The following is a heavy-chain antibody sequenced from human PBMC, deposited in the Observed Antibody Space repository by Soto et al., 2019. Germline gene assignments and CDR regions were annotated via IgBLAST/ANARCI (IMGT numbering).Heavy chain of an antibody. CDR2: ISYDGSNK. CDR3: ARVTHSSSWYFRDYYGMDV. J-gene: IGHJ6*02. D-gene: IGHD6-13*01. CDR1: GFTFSSYA. Sequence: GGPMRHSCAASGFTFSSYAMHRVRQAPGKGLDWVAVISYDGSNKYYADSVKGRFTISRDNSKNTLYLQMNSLRAEDTAVYYCARVTHSSSWYFRDYYGMDVWGQGTTVTVSS. V-gene: IGHV3-30-3*01.